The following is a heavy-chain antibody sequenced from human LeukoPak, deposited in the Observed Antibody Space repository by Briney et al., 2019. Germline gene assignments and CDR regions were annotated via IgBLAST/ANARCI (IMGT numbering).Heavy chain of an antibody. Sequence: GGSLRLSCAASGFTFSSYSMNWVRQAPGKGLEWVSSISSTSSYIYYADSVKGRFTNSRDNAKNSLYLQMNSLRAEDTAVYYCARNDYSSSSCFYWGQGTLVTVSS. CDR3: ARNDYSSSSCFY. CDR2: ISSTSSYI. CDR1: GFTFSSYS. J-gene: IGHJ4*02. V-gene: IGHV3-21*01. D-gene: IGHD6-6*01.